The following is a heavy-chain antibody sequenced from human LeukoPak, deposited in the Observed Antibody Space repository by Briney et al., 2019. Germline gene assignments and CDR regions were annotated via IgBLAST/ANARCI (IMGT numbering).Heavy chain of an antibody. CDR3: ATGSYYGSGSYSD. J-gene: IGHJ4*02. CDR2: IYYSGST. D-gene: IGHD3-10*01. Sequence: SETLSLTCTVSGGSISSYYWSWIRQPPGKGLEGIGYIYYSGSTNYNPSLKSRVTISVDTSKNQFSLKLSSVTAADTAVYYCATGSYYGSGSYSDWGQGTLVTVSS. V-gene: IGHV4-59*01. CDR1: GGSISSYY.